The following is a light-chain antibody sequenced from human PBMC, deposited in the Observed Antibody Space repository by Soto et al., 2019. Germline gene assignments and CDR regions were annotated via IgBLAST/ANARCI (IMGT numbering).Light chain of an antibody. CDR2: EVN. J-gene: IGLJ1*01. V-gene: IGLV2-14*01. CDR1: SSDVGGYNY. Sequence: QSALTQPASVSGSPGQSITTSCTGTSSDVGGYNYVSWYQQHPDKAPKLIICEVNNRPSGVSYRFSGSKSGNTASLTISGLQAEDEADYFCSSYTSSRTEVFXTGTKVTVL. CDR3: SSYTSSRTEV.